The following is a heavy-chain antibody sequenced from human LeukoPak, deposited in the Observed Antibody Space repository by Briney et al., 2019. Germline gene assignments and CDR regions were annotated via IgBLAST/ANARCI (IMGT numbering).Heavy chain of an antibody. V-gene: IGHV1-18*01. CDR1: GYTFTNYG. CDR2: ISAYNGNT. Sequence: ASVKVSCKTSGYTFTNYGISWVRQAPGQGLEWMGWISAYNGNTNYAQKFQGRVTMTEDTSTDTAYMELSSLRSEDTAVYYCASADPRLYTIRYFEYWGQGTLVTVSS. CDR3: ASADPRLYTIRYFEY. J-gene: IGHJ4*02. D-gene: IGHD6-25*01.